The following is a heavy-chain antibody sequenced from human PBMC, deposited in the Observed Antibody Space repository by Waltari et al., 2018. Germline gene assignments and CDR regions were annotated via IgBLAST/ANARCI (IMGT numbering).Heavy chain of an antibody. V-gene: IGHV1-18*01. CDR1: GYTFTSYG. CDR3: AREGAVAGTIGWFDP. D-gene: IGHD6-19*01. J-gene: IGHJ5*02. CDR2: LEAYNGKT. Sequence: QVQLVQSGAEVKKPGASVKVSCKASGYTFTSYGISWVRQAPGQGLEWMGWLEAYNGKTTYARKVQGGGTMTTDHSTSTAYMEPRGLRSDYTAVYYCAREGAVAGTIGWFDPWGQGTLVTVSS.